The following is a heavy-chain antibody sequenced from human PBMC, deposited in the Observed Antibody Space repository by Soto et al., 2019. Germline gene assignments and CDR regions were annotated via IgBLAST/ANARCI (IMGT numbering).Heavy chain of an antibody. Sequence: EVQLLESGGGLVQPGGSLRLSCAASGFTSSSYAMSWVRQAPGKGLEWVSSISTSGGSTYYADSVKGRFTISRDNSNNTLYLQMNSLRAEDTAVYYCSLSDRYYGMDVWGLGTTVTVSS. CDR3: SLSDRYYGMDV. J-gene: IGHJ6*02. CDR1: GFTSSSYA. CDR2: ISTSGGST. V-gene: IGHV3-23*01.